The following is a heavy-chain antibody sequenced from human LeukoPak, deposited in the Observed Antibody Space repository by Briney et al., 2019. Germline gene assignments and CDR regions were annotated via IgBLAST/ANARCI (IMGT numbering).Heavy chain of an antibody. CDR1: GFTFSNYA. CDR3: ARGEEDFDY. V-gene: IGHV3-30-3*01. CDR2: ISYDGSNK. J-gene: IGHJ4*02. Sequence: GGSLRLSCAASGFTFSNYAMHWVRQAPGKGLEWVAVISYDGSNKYYADSVKGRFTISRDNSKNTLYLQMNSLRAEDTAVYYCARGEEDFDYWGQGTLVTVSS.